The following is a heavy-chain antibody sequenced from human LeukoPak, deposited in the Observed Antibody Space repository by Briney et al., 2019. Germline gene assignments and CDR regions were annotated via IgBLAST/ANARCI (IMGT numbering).Heavy chain of an antibody. D-gene: IGHD3-10*01. Sequence: SSETLSLTCAVYGGSISSYYWSWIRQPPGKGLEWIGYIYYSGSTNYNPSLKSRVTISVDTSKNQFSLKLSSVTAADTAVYYCARGGYYGSGSEVYYYYGMDVWGQGTTVTVSS. J-gene: IGHJ6*02. V-gene: IGHV4-59*01. CDR3: ARGGYYGSGSEVYYYYGMDV. CDR2: IYYSGST. CDR1: GGSISSYY.